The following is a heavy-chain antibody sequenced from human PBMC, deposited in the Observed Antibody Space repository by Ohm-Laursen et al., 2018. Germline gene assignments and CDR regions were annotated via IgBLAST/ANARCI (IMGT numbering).Heavy chain of an antibody. CDR2: INHTGST. CDR1: GGSFSGHY. J-gene: IGHJ4*02. CDR3: ARGGREFCFDY. V-gene: IGHV4-34*01. D-gene: IGHD3-10*01. Sequence: SETLSLTCAVYGGSFSGHYWNWIRQPPGKGLEWIGEINHTGSTNYNPSLKSRVTISVDTSKNQFSLKLRSVTAADAAVFYCARGGREFCFDYWGQGTLATVSS.